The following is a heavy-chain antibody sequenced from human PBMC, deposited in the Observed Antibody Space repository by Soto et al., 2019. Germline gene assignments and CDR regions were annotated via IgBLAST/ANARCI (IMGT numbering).Heavy chain of an antibody. CDR3: ARIGPPWGDNYHYYGMDV. V-gene: IGHV1-18*01. Sequence: SVKDWFKASCYSFITYGISWVRQAPVQGLEWMGWISGSGGDTNSAQKLQGRVTLTTDTSTNTAYMDLRSLRFDDTAVYYCARIGPPWGDNYHYYGMDVWGQGTTVTV. CDR2: ISGSGGDT. J-gene: IGHJ6*02. CDR1: CYSFITYG. D-gene: IGHD2-21*01.